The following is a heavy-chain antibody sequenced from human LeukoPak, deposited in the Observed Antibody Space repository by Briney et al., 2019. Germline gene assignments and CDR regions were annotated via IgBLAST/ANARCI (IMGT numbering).Heavy chain of an antibody. Sequence: PSETLSLTCAVYGGSFSGYYWSWIRQPPGKGLEWIGEINHSGSTSYNPSLKSRVTISVDTSKNQFSLKLSPVTAADTAVYYCARVSFRYGYYRDYWGQGTLVTVSS. CDR1: GGSFSGYY. CDR2: INHSGST. D-gene: IGHD5-18*01. J-gene: IGHJ4*02. V-gene: IGHV4-34*01. CDR3: ARVSFRYGYYRDY.